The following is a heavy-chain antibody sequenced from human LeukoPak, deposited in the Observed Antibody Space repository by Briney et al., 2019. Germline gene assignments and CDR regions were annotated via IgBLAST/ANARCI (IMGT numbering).Heavy chain of an antibody. V-gene: IGHV1-2*02. CDR3: ARGDYYGSPKVVAA. J-gene: IGHJ5*02. D-gene: IGHD3-10*01. CDR1: GYTFTDYY. CDR2: INPNSGDT. Sequence: WASVKVSCKASGYTFTDYYINWVRQAPGQGLEWMGWINPNSGDTNYAQKFQDRVTMTRDTSISTAYIELNLLRSDDTAVYYCARGDYYGSPKVVAAWGQGTLVTVSS.